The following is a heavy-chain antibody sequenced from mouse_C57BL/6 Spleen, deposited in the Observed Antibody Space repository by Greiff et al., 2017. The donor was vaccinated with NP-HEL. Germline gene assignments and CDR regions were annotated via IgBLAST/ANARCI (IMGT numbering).Heavy chain of an antibody. J-gene: IGHJ3*01. V-gene: IGHV1-59*01. CDR1: GYTFTSYR. Sequence: QVQLQQPGAELVRPGTSVKLSCKASGYTFTSYRMHWVKQRPGQGLEWIGVIDPSDSYTNYNQKFKGKATLTVDTSSSTAYMQLSSLTSEDSAVYYCARSYYDYDEGFAYWGQGTLVTVSA. CDR3: ARSYYDYDEGFAY. CDR2: IDPSDSYT. D-gene: IGHD2-4*01.